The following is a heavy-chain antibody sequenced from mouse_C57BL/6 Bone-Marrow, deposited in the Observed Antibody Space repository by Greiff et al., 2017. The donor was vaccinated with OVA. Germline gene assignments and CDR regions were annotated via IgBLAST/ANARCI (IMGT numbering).Heavy chain of an antibody. CDR3: ARKRGNFYYYAMDY. CDR1: GFSLTSYA. J-gene: IGHJ4*01. V-gene: IGHV2-9-1*01. CDR2: IWTGGGT. D-gene: IGHD2-1*01. Sequence: VHLVESGPGLVAPSQSLSITCTVSGFSLTSYAISWVRQPPGKGLEWLGVIWTGGGTNYNSALKSRLSISKDNSKSQVFLKMNSLQTDDTARYYCARKRGNFYYYAMDYWGQGTSVTVSS.